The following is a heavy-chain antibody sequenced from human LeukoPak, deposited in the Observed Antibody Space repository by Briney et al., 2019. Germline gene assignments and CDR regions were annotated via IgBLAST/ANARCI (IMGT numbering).Heavy chain of an antibody. CDR1: GFTFSSYA. CDR2: ISSNGGST. D-gene: IGHD2-2*01. Sequence: GGALRLSCAASGFTFSSYAMHWVRQAPGKGLEYVSAISSNGGSTYYANSVKGRFTISRDNSKNTLYLQMGSLRAEDMAVYYCARDGLDCSSTSCYGDYWGQGTLVTVSS. V-gene: IGHV3-64*01. J-gene: IGHJ4*02. CDR3: ARDGLDCSSTSCYGDY.